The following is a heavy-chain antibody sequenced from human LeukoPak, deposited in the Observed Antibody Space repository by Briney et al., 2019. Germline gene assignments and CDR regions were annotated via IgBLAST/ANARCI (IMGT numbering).Heavy chain of an antibody. D-gene: IGHD2-21*02. V-gene: IGHV3-NL1*01. CDR2: ISANGGTT. CDR3: AKVHIVVVTAIPVDY. Sequence: SGGSLRLSCAASGFTFSSYGMHWVRQAPGKGLEWVSGISANGGTTYNADSVKGRFTISRDNSKNTLYLQMNSLRAEDTAVYYCAKVHIVVVTAIPVDYWGQGTLVTVSS. J-gene: IGHJ4*02. CDR1: GFTFSSYG.